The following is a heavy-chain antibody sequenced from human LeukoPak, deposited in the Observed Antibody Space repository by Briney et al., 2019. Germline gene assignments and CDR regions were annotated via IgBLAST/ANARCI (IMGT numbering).Heavy chain of an antibody. CDR1: GYSFTRHY. CDR3: ARGFYDFSL. D-gene: IGHD3-3*01. CDR2: INPSGGST. Sequence: ASVKVSCKASGYSFTRHYMHWVRQAPGQGREWMGIINPSGGSTTYAQKFQGRVTMTTDTSTSTIYMELSSLRSEDTAFYYCARGFYDFSLWGQGTLVTVSS. J-gene: IGHJ4*02. V-gene: IGHV1-46*01.